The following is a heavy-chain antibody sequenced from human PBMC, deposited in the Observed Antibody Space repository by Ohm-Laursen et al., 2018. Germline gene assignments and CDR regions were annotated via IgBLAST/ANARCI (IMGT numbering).Heavy chain of an antibody. V-gene: IGHV4-34*01. D-gene: IGHD2-21*02. Sequence: GTLSLTCAVSGYSISSGYYWSWIRQPPGKGLEWIGEINHSGSTNYNPSLKSRVTISVDTSKNQFSLKLSSVTAADTAVYYCARGLAYCGGDCPYYFDYWGQGTLVTVSS. CDR1: GYSISSGYY. CDR2: INHSGST. CDR3: ARGLAYCGGDCPYYFDY. J-gene: IGHJ4*02.